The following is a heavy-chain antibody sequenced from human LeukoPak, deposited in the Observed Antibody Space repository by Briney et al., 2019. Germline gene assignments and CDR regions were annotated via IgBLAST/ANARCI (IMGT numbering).Heavy chain of an antibody. J-gene: IGHJ4*02. CDR1: GYTFTCYY. CDR2: INPNSGGT. CDR3: ARSSNYDFWSGYSTQIDY. Sequence: ASVKVSCKASGYTFTCYYMHWVRQAPGQGLEWMGWINPNSGGTNYAQKFQGRVTMTRDTSISTAYMELSRLRSDDTAVYYCARSSNYDFWSGYSTQIDYWGQGTLVTVSS. D-gene: IGHD3-3*01. V-gene: IGHV1-2*02.